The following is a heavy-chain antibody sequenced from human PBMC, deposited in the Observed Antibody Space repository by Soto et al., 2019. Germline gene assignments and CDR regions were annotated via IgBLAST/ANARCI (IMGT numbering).Heavy chain of an antibody. CDR1: GGSFSGYY. D-gene: IGHD2-2*01. Sequence: QVQLQQWGAGLLKPSETLSLTCAVYGGSFSGYYWSWIRQPPGRGRGWIGEINHSGSTNYNPSLKSRVTISVDTSKNQFSLKLSSVTAADTAVYYCARGRIGRCSSTSCYSWGQGTLVTVSS. J-gene: IGHJ4*02. V-gene: IGHV4-34*01. CDR3: ARGRIGRCSSTSCYS. CDR2: INHSGST.